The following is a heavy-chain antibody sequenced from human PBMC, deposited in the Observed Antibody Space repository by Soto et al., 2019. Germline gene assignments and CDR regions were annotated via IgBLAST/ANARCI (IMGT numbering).Heavy chain of an antibody. CDR1: GFTSGDYG. J-gene: IGHJ2*01. CDR2: LNWNGART. CDR3: TREGDDCDYIGWYFDL. V-gene: IGHV3-20*04. D-gene: IGHD4-17*01. Sequence: EVQLVESGGSVVRPGGSLRLSCVVSGFTSGDYGMSWVRQGPGKGLEWVAGLNWNGARTTYADSVKGRFTVSRDNAKNSLYLQMNSLRAEDTDFYYCTREGDDCDYIGWYFDLWGRGTLVTVSS.